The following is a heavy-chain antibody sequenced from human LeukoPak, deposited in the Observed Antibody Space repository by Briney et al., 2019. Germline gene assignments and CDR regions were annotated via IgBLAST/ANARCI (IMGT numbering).Heavy chain of an antibody. CDR3: AKAYSASPGGYFDY. CDR2: INGNGGST. Sequence: GGSLRLSCAASGFTFSSYAMHWVRQVSGKGLEWVSGINGNGGSTYYADSVKGRFTISRDDSKNTLYLQMSSLRADDTAVYYCAKAYSASPGGYFDYWGQGALVTVSS. D-gene: IGHD1-26*01. CDR1: GFTFSSYA. J-gene: IGHJ4*02. V-gene: IGHV3-23*01.